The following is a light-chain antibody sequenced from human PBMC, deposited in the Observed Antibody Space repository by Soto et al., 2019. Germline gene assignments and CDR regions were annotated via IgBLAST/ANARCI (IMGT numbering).Light chain of an antibody. CDR2: GAS. Sequence: DIQMTQSPSSVTASFGDRVTITCRASQDIITWLAWYQQKPGKAPELLIYGASTLQSGVPSRFGGSGSGTDFTLTISSLQPEDFATYYCQQTYDIPPTFGQGTKVDIK. V-gene: IGKV1-12*01. CDR3: QQTYDIPPT. J-gene: IGKJ1*01. CDR1: QDIITW.